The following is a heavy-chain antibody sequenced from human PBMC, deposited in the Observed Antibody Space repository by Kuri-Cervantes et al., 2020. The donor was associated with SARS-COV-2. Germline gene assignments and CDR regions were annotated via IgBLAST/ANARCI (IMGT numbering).Heavy chain of an antibody. CDR1: GGSISGSNW. Sequence: GSLRLSCAVSGGSISGSNWWSWVRQPPGKGLEWIGNIYYSGSAYYYPSLESRATISLDTSNNQFSLKLSSVTAADTAVYYCARPDSSGYYFDYWGQGTLVTVSS. CDR3: ARPDSSGYYFDY. D-gene: IGHD3-22*01. CDR2: IYYSGSA. J-gene: IGHJ4*02. V-gene: IGHV4-4*02.